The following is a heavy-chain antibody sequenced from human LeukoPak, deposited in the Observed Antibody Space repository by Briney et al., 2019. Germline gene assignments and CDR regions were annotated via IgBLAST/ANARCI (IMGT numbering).Heavy chain of an antibody. CDR2: IYSGGST. CDR1: GFTVSSNY. D-gene: IGHD2-15*01. V-gene: IGHV3-53*01. J-gene: IGHJ4*02. Sequence: GGSLRLSCAASGFTVSSNYMSWVRQAPGKGLEWVSVIYSGGSTYYADSVKGRFTISRDNSKNTLYLQMNSLRAEDTAVYYCARGFCSGGSYYSDYWGQGTLVTVSS. CDR3: ARGFCSGGSYYSDY.